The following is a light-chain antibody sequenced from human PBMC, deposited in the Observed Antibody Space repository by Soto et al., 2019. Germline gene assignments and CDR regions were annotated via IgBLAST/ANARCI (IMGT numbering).Light chain of an antibody. CDR1: QGISTY. CDR3: HKYTSARLT. Sequence: DIQMTQSPSSLSASVGDRVTITCRASQGISTYLAWYQQKPGKAPKLLIYAASSLEAGVPSRFSGSGSGKDFTLTISSMQPEDVATYYCHKYTSARLTFGQGTRLEIK. J-gene: IGKJ5*01. CDR2: AAS. V-gene: IGKV1-27*01.